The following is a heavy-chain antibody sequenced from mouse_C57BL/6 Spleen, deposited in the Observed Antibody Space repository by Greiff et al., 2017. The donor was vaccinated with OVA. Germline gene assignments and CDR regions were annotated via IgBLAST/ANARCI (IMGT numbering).Heavy chain of an antibody. CDR3: ARERAITTVVARYFEY. CDR1: GYTFTSYW. D-gene: IGHD1-1*01. Sequence: QVQLQQPGAELVMPGASVKLSCKASGYTFTSYWMHWVKQRPGQGLEWIGEIDPSDSYTNYNQKFKGKSTLTVDKSSSTAYMQLSSLTSEDSAVYYCARERAITTVVARYFEYWGQGTTLTVSS. V-gene: IGHV1-69*01. J-gene: IGHJ2*01. CDR2: IDPSDSYT.